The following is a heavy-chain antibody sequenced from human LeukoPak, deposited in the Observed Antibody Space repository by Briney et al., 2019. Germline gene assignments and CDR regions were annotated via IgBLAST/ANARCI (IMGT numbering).Heavy chain of an antibody. V-gene: IGHV1-69*05. D-gene: IGHD2-8*01. CDR2: IIPIFGTA. J-gene: IGHJ5*02. Sequence: GASVKVSCKASGGTFSSYAISWVRQAPGQGLEWMGRIIPIFGTANYAQKFQGRVTITTDESTSTAYMELSSLGSEDTAVYYCARDLGCTNGVCYGYWFDPWGQGTLVTVSS. CDR1: GGTFSSYA. CDR3: ARDLGCTNGVCYGYWFDP.